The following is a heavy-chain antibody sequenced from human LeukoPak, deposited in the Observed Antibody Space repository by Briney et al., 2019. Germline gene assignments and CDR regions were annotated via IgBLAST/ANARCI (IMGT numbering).Heavy chain of an antibody. D-gene: IGHD2-2*01. CDR2: INPNSGGT. CDR3: ARAAPYYCSSTSCLGY. Sequence: ASVKVSCKASGYTFTGYYMHWVRQAPGQGLEWMGLINPNSGGTNYAQKFQGRVTMTRDTSISTAYMKLSRLRSDDTAVYYCARAAPYYCSSTSCLGYWGQGTLVTVSS. CDR1: GYTFTGYY. V-gene: IGHV1-2*02. J-gene: IGHJ4*02.